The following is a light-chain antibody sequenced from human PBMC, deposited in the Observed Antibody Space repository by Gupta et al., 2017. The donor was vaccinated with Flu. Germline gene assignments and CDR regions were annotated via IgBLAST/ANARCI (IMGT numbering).Light chain of an antibody. CDR3: QQYISSPLT. Sequence: NCKSSQSVLESSNNRNCLAWFQQRPGQAPKLLIYGASARAPGVPDRFTGSGSETDFTLTISSLQTEDVAVYYCQQYISSPLTFGPGTKVEIK. CDR1: QSVLESSNNRNC. J-gene: IGKJ3*01. CDR2: GAS. V-gene: IGKV4-1*01.